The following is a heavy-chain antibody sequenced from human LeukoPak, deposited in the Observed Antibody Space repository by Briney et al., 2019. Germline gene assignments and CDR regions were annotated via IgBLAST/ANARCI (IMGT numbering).Heavy chain of an antibody. CDR1: GGSISSSSYY. CDR3: ARDNDYGVWGSYHYFDS. V-gene: IGHV4-39*07. Sequence: SETLSLTCTVSGGSISSSSYYWGWIRQPPGKGLEWIGSIYYSGSTYYNPSLKSRVTISVDTSKNQFSLKLSSVTAADTAVYYCARDNDYGVWGSYHYFDSWGQGTLVTVSS. J-gene: IGHJ4*02. CDR2: IYYSGST. D-gene: IGHD3-16*02.